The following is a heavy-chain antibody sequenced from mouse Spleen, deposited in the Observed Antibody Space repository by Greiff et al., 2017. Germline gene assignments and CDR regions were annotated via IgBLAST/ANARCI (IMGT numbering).Heavy chain of an antibody. J-gene: IGHJ4*01. CDR2: ISYDGSN. D-gene: IGHD1-1*01. CDR3: ARDRGSPYAMDY. Sequence: EVKLMESGPGLVKPSQSLSLTCSVTGYSITSGYYWNWIRQFPGNKLEWMGYISYDGSNNYNPSLKNRISITRDTSKNQFFLKLNSVTTEDTATYYCARDRGSPYAMDYWGQGTSVTVSS. CDR1: GYSITSGYY. V-gene: IGHV3-6*01.